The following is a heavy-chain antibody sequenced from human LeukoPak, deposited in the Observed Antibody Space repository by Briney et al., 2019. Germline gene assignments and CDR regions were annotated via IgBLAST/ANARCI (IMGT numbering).Heavy chain of an antibody. CDR3: AREQVVTLYDAFDI. D-gene: IGHD4-23*01. Sequence: ASVKVSCKASGYTFTSYAMHWVRQAPGQRLEWMGWINAGNGNTKYSQKFQGRVTITRDTSASTAYMELSSLRSEDTAVYYCAREQVVTLYDAFDIWGQGTMVTVSS. CDR2: INAGNGNT. J-gene: IGHJ3*02. V-gene: IGHV1-3*01. CDR1: GYTFTSYA.